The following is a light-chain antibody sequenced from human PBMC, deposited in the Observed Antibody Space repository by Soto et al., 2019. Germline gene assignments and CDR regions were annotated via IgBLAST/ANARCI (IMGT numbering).Light chain of an antibody. Sequence: DIQMTQSPSSLSASVGDRFTITCLASQSINSYLNWYQQESGKAPKLLIHSTSSLQSGVPSRFSGSGSGTDFTLTISSLQPEDFATYYCQQSYSTPITFGQGTRLEIK. CDR3: QQSYSTPIT. CDR1: QSINSY. J-gene: IGKJ5*01. CDR2: STS. V-gene: IGKV1-39*01.